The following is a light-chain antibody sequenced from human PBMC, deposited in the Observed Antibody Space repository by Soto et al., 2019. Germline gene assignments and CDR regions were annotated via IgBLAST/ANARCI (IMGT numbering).Light chain of an antibody. J-gene: IGKJ3*01. CDR2: GVS. V-gene: IGKV3-15*01. CDR1: QTVKNEY. Sequence: ETVLTQSPDTLSLSPGEGATLSCRASQTVKNEYLAWYQQRRGLAPRLLIYGVSTRATGIPARFSGSESGTEFTLTISSLQSEDFAVYYCQQYNDWPFTFGPGTKVDIK. CDR3: QQYNDWPFT.